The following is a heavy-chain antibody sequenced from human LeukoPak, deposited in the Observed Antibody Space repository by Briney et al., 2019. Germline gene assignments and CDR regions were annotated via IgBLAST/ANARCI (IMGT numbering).Heavy chain of an antibody. Sequence: PSETLSLTCTVSGGSISSYYWSWIRQPPGKGLEWIGYIYYSVSTNYNPSLKSRVTISLDTSKNQSSLKLSSMTAADRAVYYCARHVHIKRGNFDYWGQGTLVTVSS. CDR3: ARHVHIKRGNFDY. D-gene: IGHD3-10*01. CDR1: GGSISSYY. CDR2: IYYSVST. J-gene: IGHJ4*02. V-gene: IGHV4-59*08.